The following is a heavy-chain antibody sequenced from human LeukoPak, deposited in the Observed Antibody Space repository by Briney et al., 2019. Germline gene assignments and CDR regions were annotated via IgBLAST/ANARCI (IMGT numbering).Heavy chain of an antibody. D-gene: IGHD6-19*01. CDR1: GFTFSSYW. J-gene: IGHJ4*02. CDR3: ARDVWTGVAVSDY. Sequence: GGSLRLSCVASGFTFSSYWMTWVRQAPGKGLEWLANIKEDGSIQYYLDSVRGRFTISRDNAKTSVYLELNSLRADDTAVYYCARDVWTGVAVSDYWGQGTLVTVSS. V-gene: IGHV3-7*01. CDR2: IKEDGSIQ.